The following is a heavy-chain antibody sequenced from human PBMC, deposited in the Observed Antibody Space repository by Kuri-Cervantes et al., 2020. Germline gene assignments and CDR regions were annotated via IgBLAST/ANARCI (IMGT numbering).Heavy chain of an antibody. J-gene: IGHJ4*02. D-gene: IGHD3-16*02. CDR2: ISYDGSNK. V-gene: IGHV3-30*01. Sequence: GGSLRLSCAASGFTFSSYAMHWVRQAPGKGLEWVAVISYDGSNKYYADSVKGRFTISRDNSKNTLYLQMNSLRAEDTAVYYCARISYDYVWGSYRYTIDYWGQGTLVTVSS. CDR3: ARISYDYVWGSYRYTIDY. CDR1: GFTFSSYA.